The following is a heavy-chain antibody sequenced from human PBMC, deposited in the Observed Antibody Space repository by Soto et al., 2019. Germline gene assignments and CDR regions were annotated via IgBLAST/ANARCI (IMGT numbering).Heavy chain of an antibody. D-gene: IGHD3-22*01. Sequence: FDTKSLTNTFPGYYISNTTYYLSWKRQPPGKGLEWIGSMFYSGNTYYNPSLKSRVTLSIDTSKNQFSLKLNSVTAADTAVYYCVSPEGYYDSSGYNLDYWGQGTLVTSPQ. CDR3: VSPEGYYDSSGYNLDY. CDR2: MFYSGNT. CDR1: GYYISNTTYY. V-gene: IGHV4-39*01. J-gene: IGHJ4*02.